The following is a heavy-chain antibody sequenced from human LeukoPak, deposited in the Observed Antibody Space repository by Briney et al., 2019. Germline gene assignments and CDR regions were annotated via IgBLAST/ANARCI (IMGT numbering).Heavy chain of an antibody. CDR3: VRGGGYFFDY. D-gene: IGHD4-23*01. J-gene: IGHJ4*02. CDR2: VRNKAHNYMT. Sequence: GGSLRLSCVASGFTFSDQYMDWVRQAPGKGLEWLGRVRNKAHNYMTEYAASVKARFTISRDDSVNSLFLEIHTVTVEDTAVYYCVRGGGYFFDYWGGGTLVTVSS. V-gene: IGHV3-72*01. CDR1: GFTFSDQY.